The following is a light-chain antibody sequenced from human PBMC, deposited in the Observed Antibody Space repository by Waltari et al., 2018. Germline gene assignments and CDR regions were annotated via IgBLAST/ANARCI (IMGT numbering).Light chain of an antibody. CDR1: QGVSSH. Sequence: EIVLTQSPATLSLSPGARATLSCRASQGVSSHLAWYQQKPGQAPRLLIYDASNRATGIPARFRGSGSGTDFTLTISSLEPEDFAVYYCQQHNNWPLTFGQGTKVEIK. V-gene: IGKV3-11*01. CDR2: DAS. CDR3: QQHNNWPLT. J-gene: IGKJ1*01.